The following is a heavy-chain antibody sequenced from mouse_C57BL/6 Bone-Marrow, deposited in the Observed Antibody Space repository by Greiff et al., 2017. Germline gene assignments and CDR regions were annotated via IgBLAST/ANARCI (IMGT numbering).Heavy chain of an antibody. Sequence: DVQLQESGTVLARPGASVKMSCKTSGYTFTSYWMHWVKQRPGQGLEWIGAIYPGNSDTSYNQKFKGKAKLTAVTSASTAYMELSGLTNEDSAVYDGTREVYGNYDYFDYWGQGTTLTVSS. V-gene: IGHV1-5*01. CDR2: IYPGNSDT. CDR1: GYTFTSYW. J-gene: IGHJ2*01. CDR3: TREVYGNYDYFDY. D-gene: IGHD2-1*01.